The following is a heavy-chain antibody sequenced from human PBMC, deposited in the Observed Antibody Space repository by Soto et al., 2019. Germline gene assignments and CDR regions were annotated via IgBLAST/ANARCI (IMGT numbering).Heavy chain of an antibody. V-gene: IGHV4-34*01. CDR2: INHSGST. CDR3: ARRTETSTNCVCYTFAFDY. Sequence: PSETLSLTCAVYGGSFSGYYWSWIRQPPGKGLEWIGEINHSGSTYYNPSLKSRVTISVDTSKNQFSLKLSSVTAADTAVYYCARRTETSTNCVCYTFAFDYWGQG. D-gene: IGHD2-8*01. CDR1: GGSFSGYY. J-gene: IGHJ4*02.